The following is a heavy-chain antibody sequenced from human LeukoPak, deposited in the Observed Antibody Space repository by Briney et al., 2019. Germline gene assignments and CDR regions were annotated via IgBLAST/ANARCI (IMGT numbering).Heavy chain of an antibody. V-gene: IGHV3-23*01. CDR2: IASNGANS. D-gene: IGHD5-24*01. J-gene: IGHJ3*01. Sequence: PGGTLRLSCAASGFNLRDAAMTWVRQAPGKGLEWVSLIASNGANSYHAESVKGRFSISRDNSKNMLSLQMNSLRVEDTARYYCAKDIQLSTWGLGTVVTVSS. CDR3: AKDIQLST. CDR1: GFNLRDAA.